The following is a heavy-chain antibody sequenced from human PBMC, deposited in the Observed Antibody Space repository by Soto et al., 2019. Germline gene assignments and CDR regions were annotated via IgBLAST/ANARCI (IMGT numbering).Heavy chain of an antibody. CDR2: VDYSGNT. D-gene: IGHD5-12*01. J-gene: IGHJ4*02. CDR1: GGSIADSSSYY. CDR3: ARHPNSGWLGY. V-gene: IGHV4-39*01. Sequence: QLQLQESGPGLVKPSETLSLTCTVPGGSIADSSSYYWAWIRQPPGKGLEWIGSVDYSGNTYYGPSLKSRVTLFVDTSRNQFSLKVSSVTAADTAVYYCARHPNSGWLGYWGQGILVTVSS.